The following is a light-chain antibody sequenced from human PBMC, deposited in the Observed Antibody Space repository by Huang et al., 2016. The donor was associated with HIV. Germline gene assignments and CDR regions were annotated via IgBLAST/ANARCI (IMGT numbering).Light chain of an antibody. CDR2: GAS. J-gene: IGKJ1*01. V-gene: IGKV1-39*01. CDR1: QSISSY. CDR3: QQSYNTPWT. Sequence: DIQMTQSPSSLSASVGDRVTITCRASQSISSYLSWYQQKPGKAPKLLIYGASILQSGVPSRFSGSGSRTGFTLTISSVQPEDLATYYCQQSYNTPWTFGQGTKVEIK.